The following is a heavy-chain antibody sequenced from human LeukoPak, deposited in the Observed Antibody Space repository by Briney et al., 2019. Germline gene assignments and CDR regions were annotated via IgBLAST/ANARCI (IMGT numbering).Heavy chain of an antibody. CDR3: ARWDGYSSSPDY. CDR1: GGTFSSYA. Sequence: VASVKVSCKASGGTFSSYAISWVRQAPGQGLEWMGWINPNSGDTDYAQNFQGRVSMTRDTSITTLYLEVPRLRSDDTAWYYCARWDGYSSSPDYWGQGTLVTVSS. CDR2: INPNSGDT. D-gene: IGHD6-13*01. V-gene: IGHV1-2*02. J-gene: IGHJ4*02.